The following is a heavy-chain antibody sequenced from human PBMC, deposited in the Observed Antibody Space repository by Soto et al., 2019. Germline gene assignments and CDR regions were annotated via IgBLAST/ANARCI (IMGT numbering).Heavy chain of an antibody. J-gene: IGHJ6*02. Sequence: SVKVSCKASGGTFSRYAISWVRQAPGQGLEWMGGIIPIFGTANYAQKFQGRVTITADKSTSTDYMELSSLRSEDTAVYYCASGDAAYSSSWSYYYYGMDVWGQGTTVTVSS. V-gene: IGHV1-69*06. CDR3: ASGDAAYSSSWSYYYYGMDV. D-gene: IGHD6-13*01. CDR1: GGTFSRYA. CDR2: IIPIFGTA.